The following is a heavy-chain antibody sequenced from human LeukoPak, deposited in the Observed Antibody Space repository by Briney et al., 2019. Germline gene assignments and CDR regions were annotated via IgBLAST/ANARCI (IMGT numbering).Heavy chain of an antibody. J-gene: IGHJ4*02. V-gene: IGHV1-18*01. Sequence: ASVKVSCKASGYTFSNYGISWVRQAPGQGLEWVGWISVYNGKTNYAQKLQGRVTVTTDTSTTTAYMELRSLRSDDTAVYYCARDSERGDSYGYGGQGTLVTVSS. CDR2: ISVYNGKT. CDR3: ARDSERGDSYGY. CDR1: GYTFSNYG. D-gene: IGHD5-18*01.